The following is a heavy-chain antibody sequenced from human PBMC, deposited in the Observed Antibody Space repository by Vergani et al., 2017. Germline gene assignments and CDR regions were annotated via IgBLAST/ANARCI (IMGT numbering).Heavy chain of an antibody. CDR2: IVVGSGNT. CDR1: GFTFTSSA. V-gene: IGHV1-58*02. J-gene: IGHJ2*01. Sequence: QMQLVQSGPEVKKPGTSVKVSCKASGFTFTSSAMQWVRQARGQRLEWIGWIVVGSGNTNYAQKFQERVTITRDMSTSTDYMELSSLRYEDTAVYYCAAESQWLVSRLGYFDLWGRGTLVTVSS. CDR3: AAESQWLVSRLGYFDL. D-gene: IGHD6-19*01.